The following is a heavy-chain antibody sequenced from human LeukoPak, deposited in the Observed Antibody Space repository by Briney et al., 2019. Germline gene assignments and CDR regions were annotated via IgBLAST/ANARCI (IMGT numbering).Heavy chain of an antibody. Sequence: PGGSLRLSCAASGFTFSSYSMNSVRQAPGKGLEWVSSISSNSSYIYYADSVKGRFTISRDNAKNSLYLQMNSLRAEDTAVYYCARDRGYCSSTSCYVRSGIDYWGQGTLVTVSS. D-gene: IGHD2-2*03. J-gene: IGHJ4*02. V-gene: IGHV3-21*01. CDR2: ISSNSSYI. CDR3: ARDRGYCSSTSCYVRSGIDY. CDR1: GFTFSSYS.